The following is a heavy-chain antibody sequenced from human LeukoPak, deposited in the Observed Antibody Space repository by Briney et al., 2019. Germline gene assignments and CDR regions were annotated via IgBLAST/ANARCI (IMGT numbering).Heavy chain of an antibody. D-gene: IGHD3-3*01. CDR2: ISGSGGST. V-gene: IGHV3-23*01. CDR1: GFTVSSNY. CDR3: AKAPLTSAFFN. J-gene: IGHJ4*02. Sequence: GGSLRLSCAVSGFTVSSNYMSWVRQPPGKGLEWVSAISGSGGSTYYADSVKGRFTISRDNSKNTLYLQMNSLRAEDTAVYYCAKAPLTSAFFNWGQGTLVTVSS.